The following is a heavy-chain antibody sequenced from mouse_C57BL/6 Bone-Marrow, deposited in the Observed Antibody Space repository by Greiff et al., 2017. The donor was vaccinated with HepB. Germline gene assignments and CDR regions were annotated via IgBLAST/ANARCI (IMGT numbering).Heavy chain of an antibody. J-gene: IGHJ2*01. Sequence: EVKLVESGGGLVKPGGSLKLSCAASGFTFSSYAMSWVRQTPEKRLEWVATISDGGSYTYYPDNVKGRFTISRDNAKNNLYLQMSQLKSEDTAMYYGDWGYGNYYFGYWGQGTTLTVSS. V-gene: IGHV5-4*03. CDR2: ISDGGSYT. CDR3: DWGYGNYYFGY. CDR1: GFTFSSYA. D-gene: IGHD2-1*01.